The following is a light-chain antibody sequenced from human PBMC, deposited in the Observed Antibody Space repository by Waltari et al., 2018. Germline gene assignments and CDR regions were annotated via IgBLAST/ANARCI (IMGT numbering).Light chain of an antibody. Sequence: DIVMTQSPDSLAVSLGERATINCKSSQTRLDSSNNRNYLAWYQQKPGQPPKLLIYWASSRESGVPDRFSGSGSGTDFTLTITSLQAEDVAVYYCQQYYSPPPLFTFGPGTKVDIK. J-gene: IGKJ3*01. CDR1: QTRLDSSNNRNY. CDR3: QQYYSPPPLFT. V-gene: IGKV4-1*01. CDR2: WAS.